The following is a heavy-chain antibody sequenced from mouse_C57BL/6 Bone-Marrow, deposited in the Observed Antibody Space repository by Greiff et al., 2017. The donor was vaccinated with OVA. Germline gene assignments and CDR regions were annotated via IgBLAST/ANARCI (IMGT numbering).Heavy chain of an antibody. V-gene: IGHV1-80*01. CDR3: AREGYGSRFAY. D-gene: IGHD1-1*01. CDR2: IYPGDGDP. Sequence: VQVVESGAELVKPGASVKISCKASGYAFSRYWMNWVKQRPGKGLEWIGQIYPGDGDPNYNGKFKGTATLTADKSSSTAYMQISSLTSEDSAVYFCAREGYGSRFAYWGQGTLVTVSA. CDR1: GYAFSRYW. J-gene: IGHJ3*01.